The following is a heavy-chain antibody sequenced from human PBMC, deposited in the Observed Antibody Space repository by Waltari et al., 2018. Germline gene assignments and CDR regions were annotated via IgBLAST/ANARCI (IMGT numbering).Heavy chain of an antibody. CDR1: GYTFTSYG. CDR3: ARDLAVAAITSTYYYYYMDV. V-gene: IGHV1-18*01. D-gene: IGHD6-19*01. Sequence: QVQLVQSGAEVKKPGASVKVSCKASGYTFTSYGISWVRQATGNGIEWMGWISAYNGNTNYAQKLQGRVTMTTDTSTSTAYMELRSLRSDDTAVYYCARDLAVAAITSTYYYYYMDVWGKGTTVTVSS. J-gene: IGHJ6*03. CDR2: ISAYNGNT.